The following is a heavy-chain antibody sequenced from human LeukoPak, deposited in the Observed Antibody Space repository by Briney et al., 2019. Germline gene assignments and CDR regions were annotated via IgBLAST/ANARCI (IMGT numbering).Heavy chain of an antibody. Sequence: GGSLRLSCAASGFTFSSYGMHWVRQAPGKGLEWVAVISYDGSNKYYVDSVKGRFTISRDNSKNTLYLQMNSLRAEDTAVYYCAKLVTTVTTEFDYWGQGTLVTVSS. D-gene: IGHD4-17*01. CDR3: AKLVTTVTTEFDY. CDR2: ISYDGSNK. J-gene: IGHJ4*02. V-gene: IGHV3-30*18. CDR1: GFTFSSYG.